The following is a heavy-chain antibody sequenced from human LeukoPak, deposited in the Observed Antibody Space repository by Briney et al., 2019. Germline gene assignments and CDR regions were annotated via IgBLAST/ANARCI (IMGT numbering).Heavy chain of an antibody. CDR2: INHSGST. CDR3: ARGSKMLGYNWFDP. Sequence: KTSETLSLTCAVYGGSFSGYYWNWIRQPPRKGLEWIGEINHSGSTNYIPSLKSRVTISVDTSKNQFSLKLSSVTAADTAVYYCARGSKMLGYNWFDPWGQGTLVTVSS. D-gene: IGHD1-26*01. CDR1: GGSFSGYY. V-gene: IGHV4-34*01. J-gene: IGHJ5*02.